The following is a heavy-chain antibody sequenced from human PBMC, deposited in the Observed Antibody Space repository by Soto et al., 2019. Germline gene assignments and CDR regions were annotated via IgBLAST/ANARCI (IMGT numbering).Heavy chain of an antibody. CDR2: INTGGCDT. J-gene: IGHJ4*02. Sequence: SXKVSFKASGYTXINYYRDWVRQAPGQGLEWMGIINTGGCDTSYAQKFQVRVTMTRYTSTSTVYMELSSLRSEETAVYYCARDLEPPVGAKRYFDYWGQGTLGTVSS. D-gene: IGHD1-26*01. V-gene: IGHV1-46*01. CDR1: GYTXINYY. CDR3: ARDLEPPVGAKRYFDY.